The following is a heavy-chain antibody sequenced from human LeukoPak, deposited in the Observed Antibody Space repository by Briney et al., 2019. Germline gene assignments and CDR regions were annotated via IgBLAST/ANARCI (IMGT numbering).Heavy chain of an antibody. CDR2: INHSGST. V-gene: IGHV4-34*01. CDR1: GGSFSGYY. Sequence: SETLSLTCAVYGGSFSGYYWSWLRQPPGKGLEWIGEINHSGSTNYNPSLKSRVTISVDTSKNQFSLKLSSVTAADTAVYYCAREKAGYDFWSGYSPDWFDPWGQGTLVTVSS. CDR3: AREKAGYDFWSGYSPDWFDP. D-gene: IGHD3-3*01. J-gene: IGHJ5*02.